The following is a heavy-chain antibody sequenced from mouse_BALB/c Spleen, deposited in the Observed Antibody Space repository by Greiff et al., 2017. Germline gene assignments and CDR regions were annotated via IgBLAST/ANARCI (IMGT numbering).Heavy chain of an antibody. D-gene: IGHD2-4*01. V-gene: IGHV1-14*01. Sequence: EVQLQQSGPELVKPGASVKMSCKASGYTFTSYVMHWVKQKPGQGLEWIGYINPYNDGTKYNEKLKGKDTLTSDKSSSTAYMELSSLTSEDSAVYYCARQEVYYDYDESSWFAYWGQGTLVTVSA. CDR3: ARQEVYYDYDESSWFAY. CDR2: INPYNDGT. CDR1: GYTFTSYV. J-gene: IGHJ3*01.